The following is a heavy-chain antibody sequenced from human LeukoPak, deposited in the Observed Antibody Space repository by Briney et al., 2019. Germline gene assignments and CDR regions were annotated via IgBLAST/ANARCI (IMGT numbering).Heavy chain of an antibody. CDR2: ISGSGGST. Sequence: GGSLRLSCAASGFTFSNFAVSWVRQAPGKGLERVSAISGSGGSTYYADSVKGRFTISRDNAKNTLFLQMNSLRAEDTAVYYCARDGYGFGAFDYWGQGTLVTVSS. CDR1: GFTFSNFA. J-gene: IGHJ4*02. D-gene: IGHD5-18*01. V-gene: IGHV3-23*01. CDR3: ARDGYGFGAFDY.